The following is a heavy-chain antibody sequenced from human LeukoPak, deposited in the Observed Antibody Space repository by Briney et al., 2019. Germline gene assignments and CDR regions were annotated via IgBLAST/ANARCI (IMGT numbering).Heavy chain of an antibody. D-gene: IGHD1-26*01. CDR3: ASGVYVGAIDYYCGMDV. V-gene: IGHV1-8*01. CDR1: GYTFTSYD. Sequence: ASVKVSCKASGYTFTSYDINWVRQATGQGLEWMGWMNPNSGNTGYAQKFQGRVTMTRNTSISTAYMELSSLRSEDTAVYYCASGVYVGAIDYYCGMDVWGQGTTVTVSS. J-gene: IGHJ6*02. CDR2: MNPNSGNT.